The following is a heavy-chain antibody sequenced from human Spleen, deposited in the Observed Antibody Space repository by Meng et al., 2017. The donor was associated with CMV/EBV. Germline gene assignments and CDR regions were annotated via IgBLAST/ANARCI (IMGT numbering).Heavy chain of an antibody. Sequence: GESLKISCAASGFTFSSYSMNWVRQAPGKGLEWVSSISSSNNYIYNADSVKGRFTISRDNAKNSRYLQMNSMRAEDTAVYYCARDLANVIIGYYYYGMDVWGQGTTVTVSS. CDR2: ISSSNNYI. V-gene: IGHV3-21*06. J-gene: IGHJ6*02. D-gene: IGHD2-8*01. CDR1: GFTFSSYS. CDR3: ARDLANVIIGYYYYGMDV.